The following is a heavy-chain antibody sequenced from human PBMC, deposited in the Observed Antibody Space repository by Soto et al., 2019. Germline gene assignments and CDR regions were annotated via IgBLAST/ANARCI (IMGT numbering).Heavy chain of an antibody. V-gene: IGHV3-23*01. Sequence: GGSLRLSCAASGFTFSSYAMSWVRQAPGKGLEWVSAISGSGGSTYYADSVKGRFTISRDNSKNTLYLQMNSLRAEDTAVYYCAKFHGGRLEYYYYYMDVWGKGTTVTVSS. J-gene: IGHJ6*03. CDR1: GFTFSSYA. CDR2: ISGSGGST. D-gene: IGHD1-1*01. CDR3: AKFHGGRLEYYYYYMDV.